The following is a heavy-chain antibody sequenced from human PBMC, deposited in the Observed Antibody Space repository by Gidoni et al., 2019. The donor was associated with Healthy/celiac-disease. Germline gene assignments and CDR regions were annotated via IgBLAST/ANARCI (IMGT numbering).Heavy chain of an antibody. D-gene: IGHD6-19*01. CDR1: GFTFSDYY. V-gene: IGHV3-11*05. CDR3: ARLAVAGQHVDY. Sequence: QVQLVESGGGLVKPGGSLRLSCAASGFTFSDYYMSWIRQAPGKGLEWVSYISSSSSYTNYADSVKGRFTISRDNAKNSLYLQMNSLRAEDTAVYYCARLAVAGQHVDYWGQGTLVTVSS. CDR2: ISSSSSYT. J-gene: IGHJ4*02.